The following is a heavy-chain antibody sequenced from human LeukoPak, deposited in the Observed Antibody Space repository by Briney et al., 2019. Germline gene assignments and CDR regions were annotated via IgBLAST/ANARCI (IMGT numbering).Heavy chain of an antibody. D-gene: IGHD6-13*01. CDR1: GYTFTSYG. CDR2: ISAYNGNT. CDR3: ARLSPTIIAAAGRETDY. Sequence: ASVKVSCEASGYTFTSYGISWVRQAPGQGLEWMGWISAYNGNTNYAQKLQGRVTMTTDTSTSTAYMELRSLRSDDTAVYYCARLSPTIIAAAGRETDYWGQGTLVTVSS. J-gene: IGHJ4*02. V-gene: IGHV1-18*01.